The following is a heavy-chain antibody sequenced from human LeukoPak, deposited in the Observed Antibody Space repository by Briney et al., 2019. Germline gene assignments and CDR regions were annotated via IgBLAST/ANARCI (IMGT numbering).Heavy chain of an antibody. CDR3: ARVGPRRGEVF. J-gene: IGHJ4*02. CDR2: IYYSGST. Sequence: SETLSLTCTVSGGSISSYYWSWIRQPPGKGLEWIGYIYYSGSTNYNPSLKSRVTISVDTSKNQFSLKLSSVTAADTAVYYCARVGPRRGEVFWGQGTPVTVSS. V-gene: IGHV4-59*01. CDR1: GGSISSYY. D-gene: IGHD3-16*01.